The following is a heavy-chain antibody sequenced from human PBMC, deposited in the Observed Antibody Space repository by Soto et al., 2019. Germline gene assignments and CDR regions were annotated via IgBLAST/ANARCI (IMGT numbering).Heavy chain of an antibody. Sequence: GGSLRLSCSASGFTFSATGMNWVRQAPGKGPEWVSSISSGSEYIFYGDSVQGRLTISRDNSKNTLYLQMNSLRAEDPAVYYCARDLGSRMVGATPLTYYYYGMDVWGQGTTVTVSS. D-gene: IGHD1-26*01. J-gene: IGHJ6*02. V-gene: IGHV3-21*04. CDR2: ISSGSEYI. CDR1: GFTFSATG. CDR3: ARDLGSRMVGATPLTYYYYGMDV.